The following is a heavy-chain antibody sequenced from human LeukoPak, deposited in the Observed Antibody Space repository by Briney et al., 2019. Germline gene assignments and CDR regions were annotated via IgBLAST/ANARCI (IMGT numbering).Heavy chain of an antibody. Sequence: PSETLSLTCAVSGYSISSGYYWGWIRQPPGKGLEWTGSIYHSGSTYYNPSLQSRVTISVDTSKNQFSLKLSSVTAADTAVYYCASHSSSSEYYYYYMDVWGKGTTVTVSS. CDR2: IYHSGST. V-gene: IGHV4-38-2*01. J-gene: IGHJ6*03. CDR1: GYSISSGYY. CDR3: ASHSSSSEYYYYYMDV. D-gene: IGHD6-6*01.